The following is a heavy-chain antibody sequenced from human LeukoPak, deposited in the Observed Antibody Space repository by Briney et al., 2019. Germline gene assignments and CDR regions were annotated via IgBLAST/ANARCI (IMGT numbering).Heavy chain of an antibody. V-gene: IGHV3-48*01. D-gene: IGHD6-19*01. Sequence: PGGSLRLPCAASGFTFSSHSMIWVRQAPGKGLEWVSYISSSSTTIYYADSVKGRFTISRDNAKNSLYLQMNSLRAEDTAVYYCARGNSGGDYWGQGTLVTVSS. CDR3: ARGNSGGDY. CDR1: GFTFSSHS. CDR2: ISSSSTTI. J-gene: IGHJ4*02.